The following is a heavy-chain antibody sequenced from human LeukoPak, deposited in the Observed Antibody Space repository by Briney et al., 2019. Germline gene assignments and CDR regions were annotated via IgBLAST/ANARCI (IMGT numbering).Heavy chain of an antibody. D-gene: IGHD3-16*01. CDR1: RFSLSSYW. J-gene: IGHJ3*02. CDR3: AAGDTFDI. CDR2: IKQDGNVK. V-gene: IGHV3-7*01. Sequence: GGSLRLSCVGSRFSLSSYWMSWVRQAPGKGLEWVANIKQDGNVKQYVDSVKGRFTISRDNAKNSVYVEMNDLRVGDTAVYYCAAGDTFDIWGQGTLVTVSS.